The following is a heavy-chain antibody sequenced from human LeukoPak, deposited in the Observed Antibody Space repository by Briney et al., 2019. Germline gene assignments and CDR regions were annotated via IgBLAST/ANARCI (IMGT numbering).Heavy chain of an antibody. V-gene: IGHV3-7*01. CDR2: INQDGTEK. Sequence: PGGSLRLSCADSGFTFSNFWMSWVRQAPGKGLEWVANINQDGTEKYYVDSVKGRFTISRDNAKTSLYLQMNSLRAEDTAVYYCARPLMYYYGSETYFWFDPWGQGTLVTVSS. J-gene: IGHJ5*02. D-gene: IGHD3-10*01. CDR1: GFTFSNFW. CDR3: ARPLMYYYGSETYFWFDP.